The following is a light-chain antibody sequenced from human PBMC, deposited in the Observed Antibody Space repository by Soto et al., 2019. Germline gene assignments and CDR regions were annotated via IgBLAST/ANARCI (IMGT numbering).Light chain of an antibody. CDR3: QQYESYSPWT. CDR2: DAS. Sequence: DIQMTQSPSSLSGSVGDRFTITCRASQSISSYLNWYQQKPGKAPKLLIYDASTLQSGVPSRYSGSGSGTEFTLTISNLQPDDFATYYCQQYESYSPWTFGQGTKVDIK. J-gene: IGKJ1*01. CDR1: QSISSY. V-gene: IGKV1-5*01.